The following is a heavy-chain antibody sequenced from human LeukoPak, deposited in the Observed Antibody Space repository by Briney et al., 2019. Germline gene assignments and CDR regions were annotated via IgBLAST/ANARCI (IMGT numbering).Heavy chain of an antibody. CDR1: GFTFSSYA. J-gene: IGHJ6*02. Sequence: GASLRLSCAASGFTFSSYAMHWVRQAPGKGMEWVAVISYDGSNKYYADSVKGRFTISRDNSKNTLYLQMNSLRAEDTAVYYCASIDWAKLRIKGYGMDVWGQGTTVTVSS. CDR3: ASIDWAKLRIKGYGMDV. CDR2: ISYDGSNK. V-gene: IGHV3-30-3*01. D-gene: IGHD3-3*01.